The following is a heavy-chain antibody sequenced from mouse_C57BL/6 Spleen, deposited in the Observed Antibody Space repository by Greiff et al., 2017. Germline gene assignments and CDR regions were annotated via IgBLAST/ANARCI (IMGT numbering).Heavy chain of an antibody. J-gene: IGHJ2*01. CDR2: ISSGSSTI. D-gene: IGHD1-1*01. V-gene: IGHV5-17*01. Sequence: EVQLVESGGGLVKPGGSLKLSCAASGFTFSDYGMHWVRQAPEMGLEWVAYISSGSSTIYYADTVKGRFTISRDNAKNTLFLQMTSLRSEDTAMYYCARGHYGSSPYFDYWGQGTTLTVSS. CDR3: ARGHYGSSPYFDY. CDR1: GFTFSDYG.